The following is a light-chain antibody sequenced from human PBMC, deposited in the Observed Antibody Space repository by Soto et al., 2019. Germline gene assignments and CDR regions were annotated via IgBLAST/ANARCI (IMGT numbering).Light chain of an antibody. CDR3: HQRYIWPPLT. J-gene: IGKJ4*01. V-gene: IGKV3-11*01. CDR2: DTS. CDR1: QSVENY. Sequence: EIVLTQSPATLSLSPGERATLSCRASQSVENYLAWFQQKRGQAPRLLIYDTSNRAAGIPDRFSGSGSGTDFSLIISILEPADFAVYYCHQRYIWPPLTFGGGTKVEIK.